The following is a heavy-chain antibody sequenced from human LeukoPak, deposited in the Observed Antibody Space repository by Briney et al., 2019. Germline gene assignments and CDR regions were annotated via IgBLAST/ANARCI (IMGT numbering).Heavy chain of an antibody. J-gene: IGHJ4*02. Sequence: SEALSLTCTVSGGSISSSSYYWGWIRQPPGKGLEWIGSIYYSGSTYYNPSLKSRVTISVDTSKNQFSLKLSSVTAADTAVYYCASPSIAAAGIDYWGQGTLVTVSS. CDR2: IYYSGST. D-gene: IGHD6-13*01. V-gene: IGHV4-39*01. CDR1: GGSISSSSYY. CDR3: ASPSIAAAGIDY.